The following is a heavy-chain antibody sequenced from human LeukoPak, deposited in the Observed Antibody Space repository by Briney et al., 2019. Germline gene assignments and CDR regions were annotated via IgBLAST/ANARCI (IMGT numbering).Heavy chain of an antibody. Sequence: SETLSLTCSVYGGSFSDYFWSWIRQSPGKGLEWIGEIDDGGNTNYNPSLMSRVIVSMEKSKKQFSLVMRSVAAADTAVYYCARFSRITWGDWGDAFDIWGQGTTVVVSS. CDR1: GGSFSDYF. J-gene: IGHJ3*02. CDR3: ARFSRITWGDWGDAFDI. CDR2: IDDGGNT. D-gene: IGHD2-21*02. V-gene: IGHV4-34*01.